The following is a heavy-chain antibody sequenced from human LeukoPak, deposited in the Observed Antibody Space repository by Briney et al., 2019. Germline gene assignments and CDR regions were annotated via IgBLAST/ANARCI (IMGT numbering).Heavy chain of an antibody. V-gene: IGHV4-34*01. CDR2: INHSGST. J-gene: IGHJ4*02. D-gene: IGHD6-13*01. Sequence: SETLSLTCAVYGGSFSGYYWSWIRQPPGKGLEWIGEINHSGSTNYNPSLKSRVTISVDTSKNQFSLKLSSVTAADTAVYYCARQKYSSSWYTFDYWGQGTLVTVSS. CDR3: ARQKYSSSWYTFDY. CDR1: GGSFSGYY.